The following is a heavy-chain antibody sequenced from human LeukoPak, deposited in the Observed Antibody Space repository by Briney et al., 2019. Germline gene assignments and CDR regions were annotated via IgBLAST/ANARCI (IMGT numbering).Heavy chain of an antibody. D-gene: IGHD6-19*01. CDR3: ARDKAAAGKSIAVAGKLYYYYYMDV. Sequence: GASVKVSCKASGYTFTSYAMNWVRQAPGQGLEWMGWINTNTGNPTYAQGFTGRFVFSLNTSVSTAYLQISSLKAEDTAVYYCARDKAAAGKSIAVAGKLYYYYYMDVWGKGTTVTVSS. V-gene: IGHV7-4-1*02. CDR2: INTNTGNP. CDR1: GYTFTSYA. J-gene: IGHJ6*03.